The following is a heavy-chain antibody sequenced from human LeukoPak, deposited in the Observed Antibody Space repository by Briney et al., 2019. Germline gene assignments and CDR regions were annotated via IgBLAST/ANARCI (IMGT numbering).Heavy chain of an antibody. CDR2: VSFDGRKT. V-gene: IGHV3-30*18. CDR3: VKRGGGDHGLDV. J-gene: IGHJ6*02. Sequence: GGSLRLPCEASGFTFTNYGMHWVRQAPGKGPECVAVVSFDGRKTYYAGFAEGRFTISRDDSNNMVYLQMNSLRTEDTAVYHCVKRGGGDHGLDVWGQGTTVVVS. CDR1: GFTFTNYG. D-gene: IGHD2-21*02.